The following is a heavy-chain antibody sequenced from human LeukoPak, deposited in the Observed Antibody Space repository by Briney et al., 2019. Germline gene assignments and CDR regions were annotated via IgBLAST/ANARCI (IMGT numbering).Heavy chain of an antibody. Sequence: SQTLSLTCTVSGGSISSGSYYWSWIRQPAGKGLEWIGRIYTSGSTNYNPSLKSRVTISVDTSKNQFSLKLSSVTAAVTAVYYCARDHYDYVWGSYRYSDYWGQGTLVTVSS. V-gene: IGHV4-61*02. CDR1: GGSISSGSYY. D-gene: IGHD3-16*02. J-gene: IGHJ4*02. CDR2: IYTSGST. CDR3: ARDHYDYVWGSYRYSDY.